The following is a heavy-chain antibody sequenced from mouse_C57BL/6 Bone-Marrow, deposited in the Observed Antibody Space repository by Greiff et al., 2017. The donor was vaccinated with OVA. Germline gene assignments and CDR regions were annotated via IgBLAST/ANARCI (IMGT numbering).Heavy chain of an antibody. D-gene: IGHD1-1*01. CDR2: ISSGSSTI. CDR3: ARLTTVVAKGFAY. J-gene: IGHJ3*01. Sequence: EVKLMESGGGLVKPGGSLKLSCAASGFTFSDYGMHWVRQAPEKGLEWVAYISSGSSTIYYADTVKGRFTISRDNAKNTLFLQMTSLRSEDTARYYCARLTTVVAKGFAYWGQGTLVTVSA. V-gene: IGHV5-17*01. CDR1: GFTFSDYG.